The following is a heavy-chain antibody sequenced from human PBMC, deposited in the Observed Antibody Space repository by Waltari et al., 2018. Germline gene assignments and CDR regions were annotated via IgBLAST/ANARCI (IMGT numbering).Heavy chain of an antibody. D-gene: IGHD4-4*01. Sequence: QVQLVQSGAAVKKPGSSVKVSCKDSGGTFSNYALSWVRQAPVQGREWMGGIIPIFGTANYAQKFQGRVTITADESTSTAYMELSSLRSEDTAVYYCASHDYSNYNYYYYYGMDVWGQGTTVTVSS. CDR1: GGTFSNYA. CDR2: IIPIFGTA. V-gene: IGHV1-69*13. J-gene: IGHJ6*02. CDR3: ASHDYSNYNYYYYYGMDV.